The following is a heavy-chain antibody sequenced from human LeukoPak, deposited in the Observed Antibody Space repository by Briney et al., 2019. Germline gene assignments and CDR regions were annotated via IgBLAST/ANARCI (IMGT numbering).Heavy chain of an antibody. V-gene: IGHV3-74*01. CDR3: AGDAVDTANAV. J-gene: IGHJ6*02. D-gene: IGHD5-18*01. CDR2: INSDGSIT. CDR1: GFAFTTYW. Sequence: GGSLRLSCAASGFAFTTYWMHWVRQAPGKGLVWVSHINSDGSITSYADSVKGRFTISRDNAKNTLYLQMNSLRAEDTAVYYCAGDAVDTANAVWGQGTTVTVSS.